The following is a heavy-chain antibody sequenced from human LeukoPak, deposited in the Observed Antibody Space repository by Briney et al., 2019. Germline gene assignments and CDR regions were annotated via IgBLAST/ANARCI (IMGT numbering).Heavy chain of an antibody. D-gene: IGHD1-26*01. J-gene: IGHJ4*02. Sequence: SETLSLTCTVSGGSLNSSSYYWGWLRQPPGTGLEWLGSIYYSWSTYYNPSLKSRITISVDTSKNQFSLKLSSVSAADTAVYYCASLRERSYYARGFDYWGQGTLVTVSS. V-gene: IGHV4-39*01. CDR2: IYYSWST. CDR1: GGSLNSSSYY. CDR3: ASLRERSYYARGFDY.